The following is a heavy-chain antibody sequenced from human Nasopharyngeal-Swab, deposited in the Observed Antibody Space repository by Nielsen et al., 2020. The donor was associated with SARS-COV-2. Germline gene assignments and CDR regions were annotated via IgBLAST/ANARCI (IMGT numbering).Heavy chain of an antibody. CDR3: ARELDYPLVNWFDP. CDR2: IIPIFGTA. V-gene: IGHV1-69*13. Sequence: SVKVSCKASGGTFSSYAISWVRHAPGQGLEWMGGIIPIFGTANYAQKFQGRVTITADESTSTAYMELSSLRSEDTAVYYCARELDYPLVNWFDPWGQGTLVTVSS. D-gene: IGHD3-16*01. J-gene: IGHJ5*02. CDR1: GGTFSSYA.